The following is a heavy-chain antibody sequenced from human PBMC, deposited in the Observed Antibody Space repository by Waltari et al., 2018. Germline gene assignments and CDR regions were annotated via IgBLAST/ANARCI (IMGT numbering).Heavy chain of an antibody. J-gene: IGHJ4*02. Sequence: EVQLVESGGGLVQPGGSLRLSCAASGFTVSSNYMSWVRQAPGKGLEWVSVIYSVGSTYYADSFKGRFTISRHNSKNTLYLQMNSLRAEDTAVYYCARDQRRNWGGPGGFDYWGQGTLVTVSS. CDR2: IYSVGST. CDR3: ARDQRRNWGGPGGFDY. D-gene: IGHD7-27*01. V-gene: IGHV3-53*04. CDR1: GFTVSSNY.